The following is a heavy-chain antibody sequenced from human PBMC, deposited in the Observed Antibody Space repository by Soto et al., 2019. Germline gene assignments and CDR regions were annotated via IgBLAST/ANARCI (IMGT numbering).Heavy chain of an antibody. J-gene: IGHJ6*02. CDR2: MNPNSGNT. Sequence: QVQLVQSGAEVKKPGASVKVSCKASGYTFTSYDINWVRQATGQGLEWMGWMNPNSGNTGYAQKFQGRVTMTRNTSLSTDYMELSSLRSEDTAVYYCARGTMVRGVIIGTNYYYYGIDVWGQGTTVTVSS. CDR1: GYTFTSYD. CDR3: ARGTMVRGVIIGTNYYYYGIDV. V-gene: IGHV1-8*01. D-gene: IGHD3-10*01.